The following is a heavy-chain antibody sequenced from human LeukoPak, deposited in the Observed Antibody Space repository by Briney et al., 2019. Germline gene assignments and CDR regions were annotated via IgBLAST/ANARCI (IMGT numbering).Heavy chain of an antibody. D-gene: IGHD5-18*01. J-gene: IGHJ4*02. Sequence: PSETLSLTCAVYGGSFSGYYWSWIRQPPGKGLEWIGEINHSGSTNYNPSLKSRVTISVDTSKNQFSLKLSSVTAADTAVYYCARNVDTAMGDYFDYWGQGTLVTVSS. CDR2: INHSGST. CDR1: GGSFSGYY. V-gene: IGHV4-34*01. CDR3: ARNVDTAMGDYFDY.